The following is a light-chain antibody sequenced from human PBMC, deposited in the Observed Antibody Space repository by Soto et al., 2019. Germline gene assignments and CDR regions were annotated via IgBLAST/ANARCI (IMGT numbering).Light chain of an antibody. V-gene: IGKV3-11*01. J-gene: IGKJ3*01. CDR2: AAS. Sequence: ERVMTQSPATLSVSPGERVTLSCRASQSVSSNLAWYQQKPGQAPRLLIYAASTRATGIPARFSGSGSGTDFTLTISSLEPEDFAVYYCQQRSSWPFTFGPGTKVDIK. CDR1: QSVSSN. CDR3: QQRSSWPFT.